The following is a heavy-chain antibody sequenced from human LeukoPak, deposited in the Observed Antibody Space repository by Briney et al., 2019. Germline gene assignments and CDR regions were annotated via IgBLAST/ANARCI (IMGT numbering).Heavy chain of an antibody. V-gene: IGHV5-51*01. CDR3: AREPSYDSSGYYFDY. D-gene: IGHD3-22*01. J-gene: IGHJ4*02. CDR2: IYPGDSDT. Sequence: GESLKISCKGSGYSFTSYCIGWVRQMPGNALEGMGIIYPGDSDTRYSPSFQGQVTISVDMSISTAYLQWCRLKASDTAMYSGAREPSYDSSGYYFDYWGQGTLVTVSS. CDR1: GYSFTSYC.